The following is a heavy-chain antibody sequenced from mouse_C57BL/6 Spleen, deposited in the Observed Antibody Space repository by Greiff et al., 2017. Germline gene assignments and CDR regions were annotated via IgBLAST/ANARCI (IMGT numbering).Heavy chain of an antibody. D-gene: IGHD1-1*01. V-gene: IGHV5-6*02. CDR1: GFTFSSYG. CDR3: ARHYYGSSYGYFDV. CDR2: ISSGGSYT. J-gene: IGHJ1*03. Sequence: DVKLVESGGDLVKPGGSLTLSCAASGFTFSSYGMSWVRQTPDKRLEWVATISSGGSYTYYPDSVKGRFTISRDNAKNTLYLQMSSLKSEDTAMYYWARHYYGSSYGYFDVWGTGTTVTVSS.